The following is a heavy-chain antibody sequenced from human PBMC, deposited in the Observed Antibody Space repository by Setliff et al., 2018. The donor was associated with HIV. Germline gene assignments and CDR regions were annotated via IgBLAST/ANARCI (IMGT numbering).Heavy chain of an antibody. CDR1: GYTFSNYG. D-gene: IGHD1-26*01. Sequence: ASVKVSCKASGYTFSNYGISWVRQAPGQGLEGMGWLSPYNYVQKLQGRVTITTDTSTSTAYMELRSLRSHDTALYYCARKPTGSPIDYWGQGTLVTVSS. CDR2: LSPYN. V-gene: IGHV1-18*01. CDR3: ARKPTGSPIDY. J-gene: IGHJ4*02.